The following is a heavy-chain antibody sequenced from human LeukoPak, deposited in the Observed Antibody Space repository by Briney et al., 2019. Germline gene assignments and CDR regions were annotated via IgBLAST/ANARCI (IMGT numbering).Heavy chain of an antibody. CDR3: AKTKVTSEEYFYYMDV. Sequence: ASVKVSCKASGFTFTSYAITWVRQAPGQGLEWMGWIITYNGNTHYAQKLQGRVTLTTDTHTNTAYMELRGLRSEDTAVYYCAKTKVTSEEYFYYMDVWGKGTTVTVSS. CDR2: IITYNGNT. V-gene: IGHV1-18*01. CDR1: GFTFTSYA. D-gene: IGHD4-17*01. J-gene: IGHJ6*03.